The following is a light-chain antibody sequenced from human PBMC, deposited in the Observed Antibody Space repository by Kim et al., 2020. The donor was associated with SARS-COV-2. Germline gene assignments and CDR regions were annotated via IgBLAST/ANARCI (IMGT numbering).Light chain of an antibody. Sequence: APGKTARITCGGNNIGIKSLHWYQQKPGQAPVLVIYYDSDRPSGIPERFSGSNSGNTATLTISRVEAGDEADYYCQVWDSSSDHRVFGGGTQLTVL. CDR2: YDS. CDR1: NIGIKS. V-gene: IGLV3-21*04. CDR3: QVWDSSSDHRV. J-gene: IGLJ3*02.